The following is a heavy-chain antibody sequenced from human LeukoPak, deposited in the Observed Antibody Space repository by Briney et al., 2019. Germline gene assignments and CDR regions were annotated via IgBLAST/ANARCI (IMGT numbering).Heavy chain of an antibody. CDR1: SSISSYY. D-gene: IGHD2-2*01. V-gene: IGHV4-4*09. CDR3: ESQKCTSTSCLTTNAFDI. Sequence: TAETLSLTCTVASSISSYYWSWIRQPPGKGRGWIRYIDTSGNTNYNPSLKSRVPISVATSKNQFSLDLSSVTAADTAVYYCESQKCTSTSCLTTNAFDIWGQGTMVTVSS. CDR2: IDTSGNT. J-gene: IGHJ3*02.